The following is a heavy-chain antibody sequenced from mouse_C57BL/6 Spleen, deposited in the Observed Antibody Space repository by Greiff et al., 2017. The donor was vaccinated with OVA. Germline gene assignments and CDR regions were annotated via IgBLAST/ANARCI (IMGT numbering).Heavy chain of an antibody. D-gene: IGHD3-2*02. Sequence: EVQLVESGGGLVKPGGSLKLSCAASGFTFSSYAMSWVRQTPEKRLEWVATISDGGSYTYYPDNVKGRFTISRDNAKNNLYLQMSHLKSEDTAMYYCAREEDSSGPLFDYWGQGTTLTVSS. CDR1: GFTFSSYA. CDR2: ISDGGSYT. CDR3: AREEDSSGPLFDY. J-gene: IGHJ2*01. V-gene: IGHV5-4*01.